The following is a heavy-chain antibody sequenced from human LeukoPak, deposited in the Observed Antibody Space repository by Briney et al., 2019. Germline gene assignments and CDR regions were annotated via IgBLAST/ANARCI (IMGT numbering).Heavy chain of an antibody. J-gene: IGHJ3*02. D-gene: IGHD2/OR15-2a*01. Sequence: ASVKVSCKASGGTFSSYAISWVRQAPGQGLEWMGWISAYNGNTNYAQKLQGRVTMTTDTSTSTAYMELRSLRSDDTAVYYCARDRLWGEYDAFDIWGQGTMVTVSS. CDR1: GGTFSSYA. CDR2: ISAYNGNT. V-gene: IGHV1-18*01. CDR3: ARDRLWGEYDAFDI.